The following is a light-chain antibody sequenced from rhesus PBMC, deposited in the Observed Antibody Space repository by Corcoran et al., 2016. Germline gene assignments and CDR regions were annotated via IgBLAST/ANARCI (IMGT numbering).Light chain of an antibody. CDR3: LQYNSDPWT. J-gene: IGKJ1*01. V-gene: IGKV1-43*02. Sequence: DIQMTQSPSSLSASVGDRVTITCRASQGISTYFNWYQQKPGKAPKRLIYKASSLESGVPSRFSGSGSGTDFTLTISSLQPEDVATYYCLQYNSDPWTFGQGTKVEIK. CDR2: KAS. CDR1: QGISTY.